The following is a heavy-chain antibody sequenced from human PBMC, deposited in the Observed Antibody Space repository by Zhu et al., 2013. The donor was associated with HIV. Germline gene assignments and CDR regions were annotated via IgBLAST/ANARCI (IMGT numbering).Heavy chain of an antibody. Sequence: QVHLVQSGAEVKKPGSSVKVSCKASGGTFSNHGITWVRQAPGQGPEWMGGIIPIFRTTSSSQRFQGRVTITADKSTSTVYMELSSLRYDDTAIYYCARGRYYYDHDGYYHEYFEVWGQGTLVTVSS. CDR3: ARGRYYYDHDGYYHEYFEV. J-gene: IGHJ1*01. CDR1: GGTFSNHG. CDR2: IIPIFRTT. D-gene: IGHD3-22*01. V-gene: IGHV1-69*06.